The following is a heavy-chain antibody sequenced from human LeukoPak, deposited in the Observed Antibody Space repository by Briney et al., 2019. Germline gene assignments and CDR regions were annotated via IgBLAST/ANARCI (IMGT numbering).Heavy chain of an antibody. Sequence: PPETLSLTCAVYGGSFSGYYWSWIRQPPGKGLEWIGEINHSGSTNYNPSLKSRVTISVDTSKNQFSLKLSSVTAADTAVYYSARVPYYYDSSVYAFDIWGQGTMVTVSS. CDR3: ARVPYYYDSSVYAFDI. CDR2: INHSGST. J-gene: IGHJ3*02. CDR1: GGSFSGYY. V-gene: IGHV4-34*01. D-gene: IGHD3-22*01.